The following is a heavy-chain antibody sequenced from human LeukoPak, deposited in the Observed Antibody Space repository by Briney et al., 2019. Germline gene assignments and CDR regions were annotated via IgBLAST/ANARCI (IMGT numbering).Heavy chain of an antibody. CDR1: GGSISSYY. J-gene: IGHJ5*01. Sequence: SETLSLTCTVSGGSISSYYWSWIRQLPGKGLEWIGYIYYSGSTNYNPSLKSRVTISVDTSKNQFSLKLSSVAAADTAVYYCARRHSSGWFYCWGQGTLVTVSS. CDR3: ARRHSSGWFYC. V-gene: IGHV4-59*01. D-gene: IGHD6-19*01. CDR2: IYYSGST.